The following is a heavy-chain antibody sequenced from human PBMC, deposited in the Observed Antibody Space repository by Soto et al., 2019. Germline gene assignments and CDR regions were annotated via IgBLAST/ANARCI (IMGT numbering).Heavy chain of an antibody. CDR2: IIPIFGKA. D-gene: IGHD6-19*01. V-gene: IGHV1-69*12. Sequence: QVQLVQSGAEVKKPGSSVKVSCKASGGTFSSYAISWVRQAPGQGLEWMGGIIPIFGKANYAQKFQDRVTNTADESTSTTYMELISLRSEDTPVYYCAMHRGLAVAGGMDVWGQGTTVTVSS. CDR3: AMHRGLAVAGGMDV. CDR1: GGTFSSYA. J-gene: IGHJ6*02.